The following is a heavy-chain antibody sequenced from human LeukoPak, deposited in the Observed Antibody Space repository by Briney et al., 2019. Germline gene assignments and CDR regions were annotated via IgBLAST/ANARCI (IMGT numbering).Heavy chain of an antibody. CDR2: IWYDGSNK. CDR3: ARVLSGVAPNYGMDV. Sequence: GGSLRLSCAASGFTFSSYGMHWVRQAPGKGLEWVAVIWYDGSNKYYADSVKGRFTISRDNSKNTLYLQMNSLRAEDTAAYYCARVLSGVAPNYGMDVWGQGTTVTVSS. CDR1: GFTFSSYG. V-gene: IGHV3-33*01. D-gene: IGHD7-27*01. J-gene: IGHJ6*02.